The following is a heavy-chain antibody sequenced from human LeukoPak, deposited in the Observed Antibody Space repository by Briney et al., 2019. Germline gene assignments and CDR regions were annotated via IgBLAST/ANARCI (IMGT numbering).Heavy chain of an antibody. V-gene: IGHV1-2*02. Sequence: ASVKVSCKASGYTFTGYYMHWVRQAPGQGLEWMGWINPNSGGTNYAQKFQGRVTMTRDTSISTAYMELSRLRSDDTAVYYCARALRYFDWYTNYWGQGTLLTVSS. J-gene: IGHJ4*02. CDR1: GYTFTGYY. CDR3: ARALRYFDWYTNY. D-gene: IGHD3-9*01. CDR2: INPNSGGT.